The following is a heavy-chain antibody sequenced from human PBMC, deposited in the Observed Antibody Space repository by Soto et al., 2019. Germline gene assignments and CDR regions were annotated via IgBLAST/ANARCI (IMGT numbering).Heavy chain of an antibody. CDR3: ARRPAAMMGYFQH. V-gene: IGHV4-39*01. J-gene: IGHJ1*01. D-gene: IGHD2-2*01. CDR2: IYYSGST. CDR1: GGSISSSSYY. Sequence: QLQLQESGPGLVKPSETLSLTCTVSGGSISSSSYYWGWIRQPPGKGLEWIGSIYYSGSTYYNPSLKSRVTISVDTSKNQFSLKLSAVTAADTAVYYCARRPAAMMGYFQHWGQGTLVTVSS.